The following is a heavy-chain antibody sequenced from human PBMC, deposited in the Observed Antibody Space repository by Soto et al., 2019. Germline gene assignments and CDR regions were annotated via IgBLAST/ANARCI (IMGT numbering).Heavy chain of an antibody. V-gene: IGHV1-18*01. CDR1: GYTFTSYG. CDR2: ISAYNGKT. CDR3: ARGGDVNYYHGMDV. D-gene: IGHD5-12*01. J-gene: IGHJ6*02. Sequence: QVQLVQSGGEVKKPGASVKLSCTASGYTFTSYGIRWVRQAPGQGLEWMGWISAYNGKTNYTQNVQGRVTMTTDTSPRTGYMDLRSLRSDDTAVYYCARGGDVNYYHGMDVWGQGTTVTVSS.